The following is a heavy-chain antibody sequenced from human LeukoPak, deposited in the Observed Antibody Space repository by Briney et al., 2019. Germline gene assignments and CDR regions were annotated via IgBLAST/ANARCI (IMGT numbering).Heavy chain of an antibody. CDR1: GFTFDDYA. J-gene: IGHJ4*02. CDR3: ARERGDSIRPGSYLDY. V-gene: IGHV3-9*01. Sequence: GGSLRLSCAASGFTFDDYAMHWVRQAPGKGLEWVSGISWNSGSIGYADSVKGRFTISRDNSKNTLYLQMNSLRAEDTAVYYCARERGDSIRPGSYLDYWGQGTLVTVSS. CDR2: ISWNSGSI. D-gene: IGHD1-26*01.